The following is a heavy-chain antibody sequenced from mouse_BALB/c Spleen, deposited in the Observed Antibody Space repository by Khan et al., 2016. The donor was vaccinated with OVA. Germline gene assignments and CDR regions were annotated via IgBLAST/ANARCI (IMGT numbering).Heavy chain of an antibody. V-gene: IGHV1-5*01. D-gene: IGHD1-3*01. CDR1: GYSFTSYL. CDR2: IYPGNSDT. J-gene: IGHJ3*01. Sequence: VQLQQSGTVLARPGASVKMSCKASGYSFTSYLIHWVKQRPGQGLEWIGDIYPGNSDTTYNQKFKDKAKLTAGTSANTAYLELSSLTNEDSAVYYCARGGYSSFAYWGQGTLVTVSA. CDR3: ARGGYSSFAY.